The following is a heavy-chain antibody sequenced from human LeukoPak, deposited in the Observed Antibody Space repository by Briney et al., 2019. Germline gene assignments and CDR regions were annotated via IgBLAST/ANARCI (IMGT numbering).Heavy chain of an antibody. V-gene: IGHV4-4*07. CDR2: IYTSGGT. D-gene: IGHD3-10*01. J-gene: IGHJ4*02. Sequence: SETLSLTCTVSGDSYTSPYWSWIRQPAGKGLEWIGRIYTSGGTNYNPSPKSRVTISVDTSKNQFSLKLSSVTAADTAVYYCSRFATMVRGPSFDYWGQGTLVTVSS. CDR1: GDSYTSPY. CDR3: SRFATMVRGPSFDY.